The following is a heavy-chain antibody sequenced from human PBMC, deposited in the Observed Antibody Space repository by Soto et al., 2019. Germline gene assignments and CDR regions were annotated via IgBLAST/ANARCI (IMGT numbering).Heavy chain of an antibody. D-gene: IGHD2-15*01. J-gene: IGHJ6*02. CDR1: GGSISSGGYY. CDR2: IYYSGST. Sequence: PSETLSLTCTVSGGSISSGGYYWSWIRQHPGKGLEWIGYIYYSGSTYYNPSLKSRVTISVDTSKNQFSLKLSSVTAADTAVYYCAREVAVTFPYYYYGMDVWGQGTKVTVYS. CDR3: AREVAVTFPYYYYGMDV. V-gene: IGHV4-31*03.